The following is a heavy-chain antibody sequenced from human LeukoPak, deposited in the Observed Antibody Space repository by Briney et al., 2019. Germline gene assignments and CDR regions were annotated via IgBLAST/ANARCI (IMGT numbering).Heavy chain of an antibody. D-gene: IGHD1-26*01. Sequence: SVKVSCKASGGTFSSYAISWVRQAPGQGLEWMGRIIPIFGIANYAQKFQGRVTIAADKSTSTAYMELSSLRSEDTAVYYCARDRALDLIVGAKSSFDPWGQGTLVTVSS. J-gene: IGHJ5*02. V-gene: IGHV1-69*04. CDR3: ARDRALDLIVGAKSSFDP. CDR1: GGTFSSYA. CDR2: IIPIFGIA.